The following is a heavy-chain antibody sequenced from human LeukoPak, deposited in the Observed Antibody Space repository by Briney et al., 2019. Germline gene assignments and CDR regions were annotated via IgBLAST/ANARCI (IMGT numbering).Heavy chain of an antibody. CDR1: GGSINTGDYY. Sequence: SETLSLTCTVSGGSINTGDYYSSWIRQHPGKGLEWIGYIHYSGSTYYNPSLRSRVTISGDTSKNQFSLKLISVTAADTAVYYCARDLSYGMDVWGQGTTVTVSS. CDR3: ARDLSYGMDV. J-gene: IGHJ6*02. CDR2: IHYSGST. V-gene: IGHV4-31*03.